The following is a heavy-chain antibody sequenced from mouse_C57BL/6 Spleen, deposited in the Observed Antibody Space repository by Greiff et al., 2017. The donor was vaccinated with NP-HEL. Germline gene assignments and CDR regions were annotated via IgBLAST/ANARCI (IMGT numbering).Heavy chain of an antibody. Sequence: VQLQQSGAELAKPGASVKLSCKASGYTFTSYWMHWVKQRPGQGLEWIGYINPSSGYTKYNQKFKDKATLTADKSSSTAYMQLSSLTYEDAAVYYCALANYEREFDYWGQGTTLTVSS. V-gene: IGHV1-7*01. J-gene: IGHJ2*01. CDR2: INPSSGYT. CDR3: ALANYEREFDY. D-gene: IGHD2-1*01. CDR1: GYTFTSYW.